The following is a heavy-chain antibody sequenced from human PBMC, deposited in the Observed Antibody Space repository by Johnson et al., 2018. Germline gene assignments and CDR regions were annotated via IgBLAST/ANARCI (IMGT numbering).Heavy chain of an antibody. CDR1: GFSFSNHV. CDR3: ATGAVSGFIYREFFQH. J-gene: IGHJ1*01. V-gene: IGHV3-30*03. Sequence: QVQLVQSGGGVVQPGGSLRLSCSASGFSFSNHVMHWVRQAPGKGLEWVAVTSNDEGITYYVDSVKGRFTISRDKSKGILYLQINSLRAEDTAVYYCATGAVSGFIYREFFQHWGQGTLVTVSS. CDR2: TSNDEGIT. D-gene: IGHD3-16*02.